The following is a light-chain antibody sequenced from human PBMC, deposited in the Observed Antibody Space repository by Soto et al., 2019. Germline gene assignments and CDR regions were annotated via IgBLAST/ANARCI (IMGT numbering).Light chain of an antibody. CDR3: QTWGTGIRV. CDR2: VNSDGSH. J-gene: IGLJ1*01. V-gene: IGLV4-69*01. CDR1: SGHSNYA. Sequence: QSVLTQSPPASASLGASVKLTCTLSSGHSNYAIAWHQQQPEKGPRYLMKVNSDGSHRKGDGIPDRFSGSSSGAQRYLTISSLQSEDEADYYCQTWGTGIRVFGTGTKVTVL.